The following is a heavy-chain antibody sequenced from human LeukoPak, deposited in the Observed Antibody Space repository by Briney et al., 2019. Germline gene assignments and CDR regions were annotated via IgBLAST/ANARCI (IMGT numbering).Heavy chain of an antibody. Sequence: PSQTLSLTCTVSGGSISSGGYYWSWIRQPPGKGLEWIGYIYHSGSTYYNPSLKSRVTISVDRSKNQFSLKLSSVTAADTAVYYCARLAGMVWNYFDYWGQGTLVTVSS. CDR2: IYHSGST. CDR3: ARLAGMVWNYFDY. V-gene: IGHV4-30-2*01. D-gene: IGHD2-8*01. J-gene: IGHJ4*02. CDR1: GGSISSGGYY.